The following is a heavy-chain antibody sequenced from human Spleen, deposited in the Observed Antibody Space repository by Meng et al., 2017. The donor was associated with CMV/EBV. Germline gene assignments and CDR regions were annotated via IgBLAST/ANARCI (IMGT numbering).Heavy chain of an antibody. CDR3: ARGGLAALD. J-gene: IGHJ4*02. CDR1: GFTSSNYW. V-gene: IGHV3-7*01. Sequence: GESLKISCAASGFTSSNYWMAWVRQVPGKGLEWVANIKQDGSEKYYVDSVKGRFTISRDNAKNSLDLQMNSLRAEDTAVYYCARGGLAALDWGQGTLVTVSS. D-gene: IGHD6-6*01. CDR2: IKQDGSEK.